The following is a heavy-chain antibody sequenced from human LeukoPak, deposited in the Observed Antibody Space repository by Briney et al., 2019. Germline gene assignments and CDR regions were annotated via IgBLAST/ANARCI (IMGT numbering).Heavy chain of an antibody. CDR2: IYYSGST. CDR3: ARGAGYCSSTSCSHLDY. Sequence: ETLSLTCTVSGGSISSYYWSWIRQPPGKGLEWIGYIYYSGSTNYNPSLKSRVTISADTSKNQFSLKLSSVTAADTAVYYCARGAGYCSSTSCSHLDYWGQGTLVTVSS. J-gene: IGHJ4*02. CDR1: GGSISSYY. D-gene: IGHD2-2*01. V-gene: IGHV4-59*01.